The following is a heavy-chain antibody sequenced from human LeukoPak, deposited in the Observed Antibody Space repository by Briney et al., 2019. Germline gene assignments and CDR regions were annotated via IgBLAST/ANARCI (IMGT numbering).Heavy chain of an antibody. V-gene: IGHV1-46*01. D-gene: IGHD6-13*01. J-gene: IGHJ5*02. CDR3: ARETQSTGYSSSWYLGAPQNWFDP. CDR2: INPSGGST. Sequence: ASVKVSCKASGYTFTSYYMHWVRQAPGQGLEWMGIINPSGGSTSYAQKFQGRVTMTRDMSTSTVYMELSSLRSEDTAVYYCARETQSTGYSSSWYLGAPQNWFDPWGQGTLVTVSS. CDR1: GYTFTSYY.